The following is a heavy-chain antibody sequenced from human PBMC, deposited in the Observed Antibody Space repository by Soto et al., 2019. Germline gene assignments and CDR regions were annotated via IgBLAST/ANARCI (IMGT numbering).Heavy chain of an antibody. CDR1: GFTFSSYA. CDR2: ISGSGGTT. J-gene: IGHJ6*02. Sequence: GGSLRLSCAASGFTFSSYAMTWVRQAPGKRLEWVSGISGSGGTTSHTDSVKGRFTISRDNSKKTLFLEMKSLGVEDTAVYFCARDVWETTSRYYGLDLWGLGTTVTVSS. D-gene: IGHD1-26*01. CDR3: ARDVWETTSRYYGLDL. V-gene: IGHV3-23*01.